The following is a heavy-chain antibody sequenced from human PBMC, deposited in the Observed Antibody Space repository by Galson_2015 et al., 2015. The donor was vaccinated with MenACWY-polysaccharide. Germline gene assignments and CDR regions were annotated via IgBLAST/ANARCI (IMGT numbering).Heavy chain of an antibody. CDR2: INVKTGNA. V-gene: IGHV1-18*01. Sequence: SGKVSCKASGYTFNTYGISWVRQAPGQGLEWMGWINVKTGNANYAQKFQGRVTMTTDISTSTAYMELSSLTSDDTAVYYCARDHCVAAKVSGYWGQGTLVTVSS. J-gene: IGHJ4*02. D-gene: IGHD1-26*01. CDR3: ARDHCVAAKVSGY. CDR1: GYTFNTYG.